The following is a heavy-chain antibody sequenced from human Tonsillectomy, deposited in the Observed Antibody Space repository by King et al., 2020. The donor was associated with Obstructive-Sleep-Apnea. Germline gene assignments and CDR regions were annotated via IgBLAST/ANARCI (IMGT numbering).Heavy chain of an antibody. V-gene: IGHV4-34*01. J-gene: IGHJ5*02. D-gene: IGHD2-15*01. CDR2: INHSGST. CDR3: ASLSGVAAKGNWFDP. CDR1: GGSFSGYY. Sequence: VQLQQWGAGLLKPSETLSLTCAVYGGSFSGYYWSWNRQPPGKGLEGIGEINHSGSTNYNPSLKSRVPISVDTSKNQFSLKLSSVTAADTAVYYCASLSGVAAKGNWFDPWGQGTLVTVSS.